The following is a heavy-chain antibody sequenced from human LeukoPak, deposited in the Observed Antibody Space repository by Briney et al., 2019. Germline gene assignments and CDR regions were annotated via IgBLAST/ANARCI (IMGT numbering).Heavy chain of an antibody. CDR2: IYPGDSDT. V-gene: IGHV5-51*01. CDR1: GYSFTSYW. CDR3: ARSYGSGSYYERFDY. J-gene: IGHJ4*02. D-gene: IGHD3-10*01. Sequence: GESLKIFCKGSGYSFTSYWIGWVRQMPGKGLEWMGIIYPGDSDTRYSPSFQGQVTISADKSISTAYLQWSSLKASDTAVYYCARSYGSGSYYERFDYWGQGTLVTVSS.